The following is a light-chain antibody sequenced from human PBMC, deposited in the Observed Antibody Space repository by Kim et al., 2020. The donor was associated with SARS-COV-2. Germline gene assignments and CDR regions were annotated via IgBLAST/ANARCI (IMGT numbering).Light chain of an antibody. CDR2: GAS. CDR1: QDIRNW. Sequence: DIQMTQSPSSVSASVGDRVTISCRASQDIRNWLAWYQLKPGKAPELLIYGASSLQSGVPSRFSGRGSGTDFTLTISSLQPEDSATYYCQQTNTFPRTFGRGTKLEI. V-gene: IGKV1-12*01. J-gene: IGKJ2*01. CDR3: QQTNTFPRT.